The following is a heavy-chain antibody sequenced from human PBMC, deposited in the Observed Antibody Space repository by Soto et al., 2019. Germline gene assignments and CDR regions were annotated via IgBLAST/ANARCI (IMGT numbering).Heavy chain of an antibody. CDR1: GGTFSSLA. J-gene: IGHJ4*02. CDR2: LVPVCGTA. CDR3: ELSPGVFDS. V-gene: IGHV1-69*06. Sequence: QVQLVQSGAEVKKPGSSLKVSCKAYGGTFSSLAISWVRQAPGQGLEWMGGLVPVCGTANYAQKCQDRVTITADKSTSTSYVELSSLRSEDTAVYYCELSPGVFDSWGQGTLVTVSS. D-gene: IGHD3-10*01.